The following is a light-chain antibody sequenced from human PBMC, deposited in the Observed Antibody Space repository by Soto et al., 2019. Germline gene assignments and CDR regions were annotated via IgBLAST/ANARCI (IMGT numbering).Light chain of an antibody. CDR3: AVWDDSLNSVV. J-gene: IGLJ2*01. CDR2: SDY. Sequence: QSVLTQSPSASATPGQRVTISCSGSTSNIGRHSVSWYQHVPGTAPKLLIYSDYQRPSRVPDRVSGSKSSTSASLAISGLQSEDEADYYCAVWDDSLNSVVFGGGTKVTVL. V-gene: IGLV1-44*01. CDR1: TSNIGRHS.